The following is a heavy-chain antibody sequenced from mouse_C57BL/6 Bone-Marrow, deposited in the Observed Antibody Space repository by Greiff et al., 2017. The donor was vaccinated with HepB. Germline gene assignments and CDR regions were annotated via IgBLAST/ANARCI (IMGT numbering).Heavy chain of an antibody. Sequence: QVQLQQPGAELVMPGASVKLSCKASGYTFTSYWMHWVKQRPGQGLEWIGEIDPSDSYTNYNQKFKGKSTLTVDKSSSTAYMHLSSLTSEDSAVYYCAREGAIRRYFDYWGQGTTLTVSS. J-gene: IGHJ2*01. D-gene: IGHD3-1*01. CDR2: IDPSDSYT. CDR1: GYTFTSYW. V-gene: IGHV1-69*01. CDR3: AREGAIRRYFDY.